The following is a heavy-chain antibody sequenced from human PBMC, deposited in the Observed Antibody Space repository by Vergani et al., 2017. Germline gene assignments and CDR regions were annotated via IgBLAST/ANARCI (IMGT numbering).Heavy chain of an antibody. J-gene: IGHJ6*02. CDR2: IGSSGPYI. Sequence: QEQLVESGGGLVKPGGSLRLSCAASGFTFSDFSMSWVRQAPGKGLEWVAFIGSSGPYINYADSVKGRFIISRDNTNNSLFLQLRSLRAEDAAVYYCARDCTSGGCPDNYGMDVWGQGATVTVSS. CDR3: ARDCTSGGCPDNYGMDV. D-gene: IGHD2-8*01. CDR1: GFTFSDFS. V-gene: IGHV3-11*06.